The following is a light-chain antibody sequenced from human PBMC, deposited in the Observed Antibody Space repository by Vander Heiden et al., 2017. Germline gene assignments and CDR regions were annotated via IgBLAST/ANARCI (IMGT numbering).Light chain of an antibody. CDR1: SSDFGSYNL. J-gene: IGLJ1*01. V-gene: IGLV2-23*01. CDR2: EGS. CDR3: CSYAGSSTYV. Sequence: QSALTQPASVSGSPGQSITISCTGTSSDFGSYNLVSWYQQHPGKAPKLMIYEGSKRPSGVANRFSGSKSGNTASLTISGLQAADEADYYCCSYAGSSTYVFGTGTKVTVL.